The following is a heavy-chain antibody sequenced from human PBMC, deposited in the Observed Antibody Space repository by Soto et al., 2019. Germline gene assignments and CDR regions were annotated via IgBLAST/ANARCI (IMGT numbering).Heavy chain of an antibody. CDR3: ARPDFGDYWYFDL. V-gene: IGHV1-69*08. D-gene: IGHD4-17*01. J-gene: IGHJ2*01. Sequence: QDQLVQSGAEVKKPGSSVKVSCKASGGTFSSHTFSWVRQAPGQGLEWMGRIIPALGTATYAQKFQGRVTITADESATTVYMALNSLRSEDTAVYYCARPDFGDYWYFDLWGRGTLVTVSP. CDR1: GGTFSSHT. CDR2: IIPALGTA.